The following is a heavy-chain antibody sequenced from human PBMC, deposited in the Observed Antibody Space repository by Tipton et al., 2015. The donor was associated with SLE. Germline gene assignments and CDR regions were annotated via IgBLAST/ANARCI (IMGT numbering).Heavy chain of an antibody. J-gene: IGHJ4*02. CDR2: IRYDGSNK. Sequence: SLRLSCAASGFTFSSYGMHWVRQAPGKGLEWVAFIRYDGSNKYYADSVKGRFTISRDNSKNTLYLQMNSLRAEDTAVYYCAKDDYGGNSRLDYWGQGTLVTVSS. V-gene: IGHV3-30*02. CDR1: GFTFSSYG. D-gene: IGHD4-23*01. CDR3: AKDDYGGNSRLDY.